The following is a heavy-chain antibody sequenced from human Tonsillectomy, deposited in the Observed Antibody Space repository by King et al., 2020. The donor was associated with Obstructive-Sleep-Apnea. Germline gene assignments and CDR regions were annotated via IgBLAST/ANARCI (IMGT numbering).Heavy chain of an antibody. V-gene: IGHV3-30*18. CDR2: ISHDGNSK. J-gene: IGHJ4*02. Sequence: QLVQSGGGVVQPGGSLRLSCAASGFSFSNFAMHWVRQAPGKGLEWVAVISHDGNSKYYADSVKGRFTISRDSSKNTLFLQMNSLRAEDTAVYYCAKDHGYSGAQYYFDYWGQGTLVTVSS. D-gene: IGHD6-25*01. CDR1: GFSFSNFA. CDR3: AKDHGYSGAQYYFDY.